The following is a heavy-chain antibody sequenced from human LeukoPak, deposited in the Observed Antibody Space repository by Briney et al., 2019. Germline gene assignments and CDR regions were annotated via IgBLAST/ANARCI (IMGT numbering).Heavy chain of an antibody. Sequence: PSETLSLTCTVSGGSISSSSYYWGWIRQPPGKGLEWIGSIYYSGSTYYNPSLKSRVTISVDTSKNQFFLKLSSVTAADTAVYYCARDLGHTAPYYMDVWGKGTTVTVSS. CDR1: GGSISSSSYY. CDR2: IYYSGST. CDR3: ARDLGHTAPYYMDV. J-gene: IGHJ6*03. D-gene: IGHD5-18*01. V-gene: IGHV4-39*02.